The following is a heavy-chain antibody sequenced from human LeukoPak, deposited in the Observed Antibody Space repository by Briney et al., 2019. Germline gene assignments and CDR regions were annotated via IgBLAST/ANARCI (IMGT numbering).Heavy chain of an antibody. V-gene: IGHV3-7*01. CDR1: GFTFSSYG. CDR3: ARPRGCGSARCNNFDY. J-gene: IGHJ4*02. Sequence: GGSLRLSCAASGFTFSSYGMHWVRQAPGEGLEWVAIMDEYGSDIFYVESAKGRFIISRANARNSLYLQMNNLRAEDTAVYYCARPRGCGSARCNNFDYWGQGTLVTVSS. CDR2: MDEYGSDI. D-gene: IGHD2-2*01.